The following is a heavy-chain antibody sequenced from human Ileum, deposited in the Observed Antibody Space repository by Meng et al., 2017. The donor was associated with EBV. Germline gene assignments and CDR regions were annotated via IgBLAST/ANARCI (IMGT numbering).Heavy chain of an antibody. CDR3: ARGEDYTWDV. D-gene: IGHD3-16*01. CDR1: DDSTIRSNW. V-gene: IGHV4-4*02. J-gene: IGHJ4*02. Sequence: VQLDESGQILVKPSGTLSLTCSVSDDSTIRSNWWSWVRQPPGKGLEWIGEILHAGVTNYNPSLKSRVSMSVDRSRIQASLNLNSVTAADTAIYYCARGEDYTWDVWGQGILVTVSS. CDR2: ILHAGVT.